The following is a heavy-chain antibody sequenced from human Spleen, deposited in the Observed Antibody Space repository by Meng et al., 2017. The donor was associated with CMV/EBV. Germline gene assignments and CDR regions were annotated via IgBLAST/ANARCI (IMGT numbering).Heavy chain of an antibody. Sequence: SETLSLTCTVSGGSISSYYWSWIRQPPGKGLEWIGYIYYSGSTNYNPSLKSRVTISVDTSKNQFSPKLSSVTAADTAVYYCARGKAARFDYWGQGTLVTVSS. CDR2: IYYSGST. CDR3: ARGKAARFDY. CDR1: GGSISSYY. V-gene: IGHV4-59*12. D-gene: IGHD6-6*01. J-gene: IGHJ4*02.